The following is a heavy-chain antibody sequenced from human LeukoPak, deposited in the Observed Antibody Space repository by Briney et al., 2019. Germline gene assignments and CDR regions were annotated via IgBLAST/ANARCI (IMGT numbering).Heavy chain of an antibody. V-gene: IGHV3-48*04. Sequence: GGSLRLSCAASGFTFSSYSMNWVRQAPGKGLEWIAYISGSGSTIFYADSVKGRFTISRDNAKNSLFLQMNSLRAGDTAIYYCAREKASATGATDYDYWGQGTLVTVSS. CDR2: ISGSGSTI. J-gene: IGHJ4*02. CDR1: GFTFSSYS. D-gene: IGHD1-1*01. CDR3: AREKASATGATDYDY.